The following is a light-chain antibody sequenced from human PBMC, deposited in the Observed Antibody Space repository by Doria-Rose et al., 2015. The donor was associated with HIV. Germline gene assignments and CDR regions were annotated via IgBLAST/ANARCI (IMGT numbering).Light chain of an antibody. CDR3: HQYGTSWT. V-gene: IGKV3-20*01. J-gene: IGKJ1*01. Sequence: TQSPGTLSLSSGERATLSCRASQSFSSTYLAWYQQTPGQALSLLIYDGSTRATGIPDRFSASGSGTDFTLTINRLEPEDFALYYCHQYGTSWTFGQGTKVEI. CDR1: QSFSSTY. CDR2: DGS.